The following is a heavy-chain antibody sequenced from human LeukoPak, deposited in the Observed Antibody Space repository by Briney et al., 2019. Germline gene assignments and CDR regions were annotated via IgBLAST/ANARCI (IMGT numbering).Heavy chain of an antibody. J-gene: IGHJ1*01. V-gene: IGHV3-23*01. CDR1: GFTFSSYA. CDR3: ARVKKGYGPRGAEYFQH. D-gene: IGHD4-17*01. Sequence: QTGGSLRLSCAASGFTFSSYAMSWVRQAPGKGLEWVSAISGSGGSTYYADSVKGRFTISRDNSKNTLYLQMNSLRAEDTAVYYCARVKKGYGPRGAEYFQHWGQGTLVTVSS. CDR2: ISGSGGST.